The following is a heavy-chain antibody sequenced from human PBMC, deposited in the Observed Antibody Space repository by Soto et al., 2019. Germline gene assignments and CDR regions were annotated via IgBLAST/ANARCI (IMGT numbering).Heavy chain of an antibody. D-gene: IGHD6-19*01. Sequence: VGSLRLSCAASGFSFVNYAMNRVRQAPGKGLEWVSGLSGSGTSTYYADSVKGRFTISRDNSRDTLFLQMNSLTADDTAVYYCAKATTNGGWFNPFDSWGQGALVTVSS. J-gene: IGHJ4*02. V-gene: IGHV3-23*01. CDR2: LSGSGTST. CDR1: GFSFVNYA. CDR3: AKATTNGGWFNPFDS.